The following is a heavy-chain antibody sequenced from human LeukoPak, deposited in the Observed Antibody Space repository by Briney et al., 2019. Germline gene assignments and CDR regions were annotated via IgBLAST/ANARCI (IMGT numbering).Heavy chain of an antibody. D-gene: IGHD3-10*01. CDR1: GFTFSSYA. CDR3: ARVSMVRGVIITFDY. Sequence: HSGRSLRLSCAASGFTFSSYAMHWVRQAPGKGLEWVAVVSYDGSNKYYADSVKGRFAISRDNSKNTLYLQMNSLRAEDTAVYYCARVSMVRGVIITFDYWGQGTLVTVSS. J-gene: IGHJ4*02. CDR2: VSYDGSNK. V-gene: IGHV3-30*09.